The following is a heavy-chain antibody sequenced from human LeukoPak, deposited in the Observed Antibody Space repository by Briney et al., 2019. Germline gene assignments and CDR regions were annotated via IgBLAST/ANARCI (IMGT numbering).Heavy chain of an antibody. J-gene: IGHJ4*02. CDR1: GGSFSGYY. D-gene: IGHD6-19*01. V-gene: IGHV4-38-2*01. Sequence: SETLSLTCAVYGGSFSGYYWGWIRQPPGKGLEWIGSIYHSGSTYYNPSLKSRVTISVDTSKNQFSLKLSSVTAADTAVYYCARDVYPYSSGWYGPYYFDYWGQGTLVTVSS. CDR2: IYHSGST. CDR3: ARDVYPYSSGWYGPYYFDY.